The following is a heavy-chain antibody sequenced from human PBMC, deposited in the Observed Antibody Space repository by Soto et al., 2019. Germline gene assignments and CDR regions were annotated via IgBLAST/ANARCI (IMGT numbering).Heavy chain of an antibody. Sequence: QVQLVQSGAEVKKPGSSVKVSCKASADTFNSYSLSWLRQAPGQRLEWMGGITPVFGTADYAQSFEDRLTITADDSTSTVYMELRSLRSDDTAVYYWARSLEGTTVTNWFDPWGQGALVTVSS. V-gene: IGHV1-69*01. CDR3: ARSLEGTTVTNWFDP. J-gene: IGHJ5*02. CDR1: ADTFNSYS. CDR2: ITPVFGTA. D-gene: IGHD4-17*01.